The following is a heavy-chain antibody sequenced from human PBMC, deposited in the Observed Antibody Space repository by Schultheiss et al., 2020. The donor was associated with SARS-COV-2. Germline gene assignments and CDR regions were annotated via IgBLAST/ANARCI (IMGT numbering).Heavy chain of an antibody. CDR1: GFTFDDFA. Sequence: GGSLRLSCAASGFTFDDFAMHWVRQAPGKGLEWVSGISWNSGSLGYADSVKGRFTISRDNAKNSLYLQMNSLRAEDTALYYCARDWETDYYDSSGFDYWGQGTLVTVSS. CDR3: ARDWETDYYDSSGFDY. D-gene: IGHD3-22*01. J-gene: IGHJ4*02. V-gene: IGHV3-9*01. CDR2: ISWNSGSL.